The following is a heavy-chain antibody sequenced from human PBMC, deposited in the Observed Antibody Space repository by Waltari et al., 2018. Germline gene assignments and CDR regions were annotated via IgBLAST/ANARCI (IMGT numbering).Heavy chain of an antibody. J-gene: IGHJ5*02. CDR2: INHSGST. Sequence: QVQLQQWGAGLLKPSETLSLPCAVYGGSFRGYYWSWIRQPPGKGLEWIGEINHSGSTNYNPSLKSRVTISVDTSKNQFSLKLSSVTAADTAVYYCARVPRRLLWFGALEAGWFDPWGQGTLVTVSS. V-gene: IGHV4-34*01. CDR1: GGSFRGYY. D-gene: IGHD3-10*01. CDR3: ARVPRRLLWFGALEAGWFDP.